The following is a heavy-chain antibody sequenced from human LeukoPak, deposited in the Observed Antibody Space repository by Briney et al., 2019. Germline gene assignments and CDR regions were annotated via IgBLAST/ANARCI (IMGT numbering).Heavy chain of an antibody. D-gene: IGHD2-2*01. CDR1: GGSISSYY. V-gene: IGHV4-59*12. CDR3: AIDCSSTSCYRAPAGY. J-gene: IGHJ4*02. CDR2: IYYSGST. Sequence: PSETLSLTCTVSGGSISSYYWSWIRQPPGKGLEWIGYIYYSGSTNYNPSLKSRVTISIDTSKNQFSLKLSSVTAADTAVYYCAIDCSSTSCYRAPAGYWGQGTLVTVSS.